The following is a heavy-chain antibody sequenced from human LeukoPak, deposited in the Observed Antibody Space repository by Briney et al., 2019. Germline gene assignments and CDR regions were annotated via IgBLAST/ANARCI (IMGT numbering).Heavy chain of an antibody. Sequence: ASVKVSCKASGYTFTGYYMHWVRQAPGQGLEWMGRINPNSGGTNYAQKFQGRVTMTRDTSISTAYMELSRLRSDDTAVYYCARGYYDSSGYLFDSWGQGTLVTVS. CDR3: ARGYYDSSGYLFDS. D-gene: IGHD3-22*01. CDR2: INPNSGGT. J-gene: IGHJ4*02. CDR1: GYTFTGYY. V-gene: IGHV1-2*06.